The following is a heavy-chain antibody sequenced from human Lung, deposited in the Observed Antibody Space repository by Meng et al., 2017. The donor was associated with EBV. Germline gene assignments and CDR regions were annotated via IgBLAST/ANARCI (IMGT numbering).Heavy chain of an antibody. CDR2: IYQSGST. CDR3: ARYCSGGSCYRDVSRNNWYFDL. Sequence: VRLQTPAPGLWKPSETLCLTWSVSSGSYSSSNWVSWVRQPPGKGLEWIGEIYQSGSTNYNPSLKSRVTISVDKSKNQFSLKLSSVTAADTAVYYCARYCSGGSCYRDVSRNNWYFDLWGRGTLVTVSS. V-gene: IGHV4-4*02. D-gene: IGHD2-15*01. J-gene: IGHJ2*01. CDR1: SGSYSSSNW.